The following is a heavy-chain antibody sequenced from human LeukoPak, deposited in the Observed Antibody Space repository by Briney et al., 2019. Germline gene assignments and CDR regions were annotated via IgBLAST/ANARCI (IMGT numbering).Heavy chain of an antibody. CDR3: AADPVLWFGELNRNDY. Sequence: GASVKVSCKASGFTFTSSAVQWVRQARGQRLEWIGWIVVGSGNTNYAQKFQERVTITRDMSTSTAYMELSSLRSEDTAVYYCAADPVLWFGELNRNDYWGQGTLVTVSS. CDR2: IVVGSGNT. D-gene: IGHD3-10*01. J-gene: IGHJ4*02. CDR1: GFTFTSSA. V-gene: IGHV1-58*01.